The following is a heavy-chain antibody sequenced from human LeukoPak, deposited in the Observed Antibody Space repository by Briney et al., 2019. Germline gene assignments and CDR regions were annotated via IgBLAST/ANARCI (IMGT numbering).Heavy chain of an antibody. Sequence: SVKLSCKASGGTFSSYAISWVRQAPGQGLEWMGRIIPIFGTANYAQKFQGRVTITTDESTSTAYMELSSLRSEDTAVYYCARDGLTPSVLMVYAIENWFDPWGQGTLVTVSS. D-gene: IGHD2-8*01. CDR1: GGTFSSYA. J-gene: IGHJ5*02. CDR3: ARDGLTPSVLMVYAIENWFDP. CDR2: IIPIFGTA. V-gene: IGHV1-69*05.